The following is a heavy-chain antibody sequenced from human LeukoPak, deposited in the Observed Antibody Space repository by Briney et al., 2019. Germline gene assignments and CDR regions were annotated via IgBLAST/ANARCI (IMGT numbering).Heavy chain of an antibody. D-gene: IGHD6-13*01. CDR3: ARLSIAAAGTSALDPVY. Sequence: ASVKVSCKASGYTFTSYGISWVRQGLGQGREWMCWLSAYNGNTNYAQKLQGRVTLTTETFTSTAYMEQRRVRDSNTAVYNTARLSIAAAGTSALDPVYLGQGAQVTVS. J-gene: IGHJ4*02. V-gene: IGHV1-18*01. CDR2: LSAYNGNT. CDR1: GYTFTSYG.